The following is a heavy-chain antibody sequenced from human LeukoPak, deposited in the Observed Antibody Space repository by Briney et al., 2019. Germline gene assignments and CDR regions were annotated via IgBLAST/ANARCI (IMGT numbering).Heavy chain of an antibody. V-gene: IGHV4-31*03. Sequence: SETLSLTCIVSGGSISSGGYYWSWIRQHPGKGLEWIGNIYHSGSTYYNPSLKSRVTISLDTSKNQFSLKLSSVTAADTAVYYCARTVMFPEYYYDSSGYYFFDYWGQGTLVTVSS. CDR2: IYHSGST. CDR3: ARTVMFPEYYYDSSGYYFFDY. D-gene: IGHD3-22*01. J-gene: IGHJ4*02. CDR1: GGSISSGGYY.